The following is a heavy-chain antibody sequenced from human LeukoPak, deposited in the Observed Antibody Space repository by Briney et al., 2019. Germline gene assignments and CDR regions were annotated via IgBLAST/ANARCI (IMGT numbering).Heavy chain of an antibody. J-gene: IGHJ4*02. CDR3: ARVSSSSWWALDY. Sequence: PGGSLRLSCAASGFTFSTYWMSWVRQAPGKGLEWVANIKQDGREKYYVDSVKGRFTISRDNAKNTLYLQMNSLRAEDTAVYYCARVSSSSWWALDYWGQGTLVTVSS. CDR1: GFTFSTYW. V-gene: IGHV3-7*01. CDR2: IKQDGREK. D-gene: IGHD6-13*01.